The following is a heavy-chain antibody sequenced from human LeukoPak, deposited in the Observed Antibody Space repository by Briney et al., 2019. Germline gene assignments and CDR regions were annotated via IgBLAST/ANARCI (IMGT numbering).Heavy chain of an antibody. V-gene: IGHV4-30-2*01. CDR3: ARGSLVLRFLEWSPYMDV. J-gene: IGHJ6*03. Sequence: SQTLSLTCAVSGGSISSGGYSWSWIRHPPGKGLEWIGYIYHSGSTNYNPSLKSRVTISVDTSKNQFSLKLSSVTAADTAVYYCARGSLVLRFLEWSPYMDVWGKGTTVTVSS. D-gene: IGHD3-3*01. CDR1: GGSISSGGYS. CDR2: IYHSGST.